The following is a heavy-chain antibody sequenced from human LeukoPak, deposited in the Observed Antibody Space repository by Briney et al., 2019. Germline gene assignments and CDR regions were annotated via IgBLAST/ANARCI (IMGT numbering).Heavy chain of an antibody. CDR1: GGSISSYY. D-gene: IGHD6-13*01. V-gene: IGHV4-59*12. J-gene: IGHJ6*03. CDR3: ARVPPIAAAGSDYYYYYYMDV. CDR2: IYYSGST. Sequence: KPSETLSLTCTVSGGSISSYYWSWIRQPPGKGLEWIGYIYYSGSTNYNPSLKSRVTISVDTSKNQFSLKLSSVTAADTAVYYCARVPPIAAAGSDYYYYYYMDVWGKGTTVTVSS.